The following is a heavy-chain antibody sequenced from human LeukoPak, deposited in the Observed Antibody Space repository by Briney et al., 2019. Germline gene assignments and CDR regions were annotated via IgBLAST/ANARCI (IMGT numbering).Heavy chain of an antibody. Sequence: RASVKVSCKASGYTFTSYGISWVRQAPGQGLEWMGWISAYNGNTNYAQKLQGRVTMTTDTSTSTAYMELRSLRSDDTAVYYCARVSPGQYYDILTGYYFEGHKYYYYYYGMDVWGQGTTVTVSS. D-gene: IGHD3-9*01. CDR3: ARVSPGQYYDILTGYYFEGHKYYYYYYGMDV. V-gene: IGHV1-18*01. CDR2: ISAYNGNT. CDR1: GYTFTSYG. J-gene: IGHJ6*02.